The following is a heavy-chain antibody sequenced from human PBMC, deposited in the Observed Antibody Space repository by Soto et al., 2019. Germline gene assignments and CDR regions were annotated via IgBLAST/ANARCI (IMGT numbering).Heavy chain of an antibody. CDR1: GDSISSGGYS. J-gene: IGHJ6*02. Sequence: SETLSLTCAVSGDSISSGGYSWTWIRQPPGKGLEWIGYIYHSGSTYYNPSLKSRVTISVDRSKNQFSLKLSSVTAADTAIYYCARTDGDLDVWGQGTTVTVSS. CDR3: ARTDGDLDV. D-gene: IGHD4-17*01. V-gene: IGHV4-30-2*01. CDR2: IYHSGST.